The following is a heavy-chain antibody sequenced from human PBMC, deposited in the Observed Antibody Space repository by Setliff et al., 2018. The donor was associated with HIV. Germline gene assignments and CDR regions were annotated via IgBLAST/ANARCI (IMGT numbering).Heavy chain of an antibody. CDR3: ARSSRSSPFWFDY. Sequence: SETLSLTCTVSGASIGRRSDCWGWIRQRPGKGLEWIGYIYYSGSTHSNPSLKSRLTISVDTSSNQFSLKLNSVTAADTAIYYCARSSRSSPFWFDYWGLGTLVTVSS. D-gene: IGHD6-6*01. J-gene: IGHJ4*01. V-gene: IGHV4-31*03. CDR2: IYYSGST. CDR1: GASIGRRSDC.